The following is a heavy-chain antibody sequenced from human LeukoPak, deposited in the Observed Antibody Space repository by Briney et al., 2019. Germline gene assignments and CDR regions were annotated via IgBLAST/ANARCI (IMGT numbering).Heavy chain of an antibody. J-gene: IGHJ4*02. V-gene: IGHV4-59*01. Sequence: SETLSLTCTVSGGSISSYYWSWIRQPPGKGLAWIGYIYYSGGTNYNPSLKSRVTISVDTSKNQFSLKLSSVTAADTAVYYCARSSSDGYNLFDYWGQGTLVTVSS. D-gene: IGHD5-12*01. CDR3: ARSSSDGYNLFDY. CDR1: GGSISSYY. CDR2: IYYSGGT.